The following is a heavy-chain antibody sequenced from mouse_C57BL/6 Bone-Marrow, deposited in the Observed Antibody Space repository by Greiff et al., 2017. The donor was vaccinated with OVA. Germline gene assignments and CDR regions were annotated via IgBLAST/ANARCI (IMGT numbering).Heavy chain of an antibody. Sequence: QVQLQQPGAELVRPGPSVKLSCKASGYTFTSYWMHWVKQRPGQGLEWIGVIDPSDSYTNYNQKFKGKATLTGDTSSSTAYMQLSSLTSEDSAVYYCASDYCGTQFAYWGQGTLVTVSA. J-gene: IGHJ3*01. D-gene: IGHD1-1*01. CDR3: ASDYCGTQFAY. CDR2: IDPSDSYT. V-gene: IGHV1-59*01. CDR1: GYTFTSYW.